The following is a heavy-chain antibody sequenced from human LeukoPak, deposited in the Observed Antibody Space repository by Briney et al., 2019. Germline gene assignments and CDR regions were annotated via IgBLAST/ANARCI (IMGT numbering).Heavy chain of an antibody. V-gene: IGHV1-46*01. J-gene: IGHJ4*02. D-gene: IGHD5-18*01. CDR2: INPSGGST. Sequence: GASVKVSCKASGYTFTSYYMHWVRQAPGQGLEWMGIINPSGGSTIYAQKFQGRVTMTRDMSTSTVYMELSSLRFEDTAVYYCARGSTAMAYDYWGQGTLVTVSS. CDR3: ARGSTAMAYDY. CDR1: GYTFTSYY.